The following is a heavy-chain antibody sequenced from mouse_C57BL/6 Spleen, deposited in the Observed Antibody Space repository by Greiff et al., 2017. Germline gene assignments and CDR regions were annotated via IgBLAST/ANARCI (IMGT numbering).Heavy chain of an antibody. CDR2: IDPEDGAT. Sequence: VQLQQSGAELVKPGASVKLSCTASGFNIKDYYMHWVKQRTEQGLEWIGRIDPEDGATKYAPKFQGKATITADTSSTTAYLQLSSLTSVDTAVYYCCSYYSNYEGYFNFWGQGTTLTVSS. CDR1: GFNIKDYY. CDR3: CSYYSNYEGYFNF. J-gene: IGHJ2*01. D-gene: IGHD2-5*01. V-gene: IGHV14-2*01.